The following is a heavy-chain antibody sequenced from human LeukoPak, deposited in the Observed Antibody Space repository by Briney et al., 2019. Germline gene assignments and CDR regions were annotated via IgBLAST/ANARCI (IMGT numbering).Heavy chain of an antibody. V-gene: IGHV1-69*05. CDR1: GGTLSSYA. J-gene: IGHJ4*02. Sequence: SVTLSCNVSGGTLSSYATSWVRPPPEHGREWMGWIIPIFGTANYAQKFEGRVTTTTDESTHTAYMELTCLRSKDPSVTYCAREGLSRTPRYWGQGTLVTVSS. CDR3: AREGLSRTPRY. D-gene: IGHD3-16*02. CDR2: IIPIFGTA.